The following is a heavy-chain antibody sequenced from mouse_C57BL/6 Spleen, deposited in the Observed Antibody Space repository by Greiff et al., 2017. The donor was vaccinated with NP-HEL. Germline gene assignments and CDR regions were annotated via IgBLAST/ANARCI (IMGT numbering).Heavy chain of an antibody. CDR2: INPGSGGT. J-gene: IGHJ3*01. CDR3: ARDYDVWFAY. D-gene: IGHD2-4*01. CDR1: GYAFTNYL. V-gene: IGHV1-54*01. Sequence: QVQLQQSGAELVRPGTSVKVSCKASGYAFTNYLIEWVKQRPGQGLEWIGVINPGSGGTNYNEKFKGKAPLTADKSSSTAYMQLSSLTSEDSAVYFCARDYDVWFAYWGQGTLVTVSA.